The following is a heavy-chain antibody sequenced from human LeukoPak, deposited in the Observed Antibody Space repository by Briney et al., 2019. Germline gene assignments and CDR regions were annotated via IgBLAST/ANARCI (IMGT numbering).Heavy chain of an antibody. Sequence: SETLSLTCAVYGGSFSGYYWSWIRQPPGKGLEWIGEINHSGSTNYNPSLKSRVTISVDTSKNQFSLKLSSVTAADTAVYYCARHVGPVRYFDWSRHPRGGYFDYWGQGTLVTVSS. V-gene: IGHV4-34*01. J-gene: IGHJ4*02. CDR1: GGSFSGYY. D-gene: IGHD3-9*01. CDR3: ARHVGPVRYFDWSRHPRGGYFDY. CDR2: INHSGST.